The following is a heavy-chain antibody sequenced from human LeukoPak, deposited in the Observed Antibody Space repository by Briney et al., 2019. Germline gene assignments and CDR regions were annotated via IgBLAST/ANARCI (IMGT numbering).Heavy chain of an antibody. Sequence: GGSLRLSCAASGFTFSSYAMSWVSQAPGKGLEWVSAISGSGGSTYYADSVKGRFTISRDNSKNTLYLQMNSLRAEDTAVYYCAKGSSLFGEGGYFDYWGQGTLVTVSS. CDR2: ISGSGGST. CDR1: GFTFSSYA. D-gene: IGHD3-3*02. J-gene: IGHJ4*02. CDR3: AKGSSLFGEGGYFDY. V-gene: IGHV3-23*01.